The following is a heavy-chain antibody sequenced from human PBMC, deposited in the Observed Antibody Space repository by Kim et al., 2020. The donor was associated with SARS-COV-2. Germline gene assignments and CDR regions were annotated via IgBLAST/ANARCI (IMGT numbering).Heavy chain of an antibody. Sequence: SETLSLTCTVSGGSISSGSYYWSWIRQPAGKGLEWIGRIYTSGSTNYNPSLKSRVTISVDTSKNQFSLKLSSVTAADTAVYYCARGYAAGLWFGEGYYYGMDVWGQGTTVTVSS. CDR1: GGSISSGSYY. CDR2: IYTSGST. D-gene: IGHD3-10*01. J-gene: IGHJ6*02. CDR3: ARGYAAGLWFGEGYYYGMDV. V-gene: IGHV4-61*02.